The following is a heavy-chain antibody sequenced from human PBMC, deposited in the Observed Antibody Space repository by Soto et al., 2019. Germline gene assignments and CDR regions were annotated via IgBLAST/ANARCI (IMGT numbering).Heavy chain of an antibody. V-gene: IGHV3-53*01. CDR2: IYSGGST. CDR3: AREDSGYDPEILTLSHGMDV. D-gene: IGHD5-12*01. CDR1: GFTVSSNY. J-gene: IGHJ6*02. Sequence: GGSLRLSCAASGFTVSSNYMSWVRQAPGKGLEWVSVIYSGGSTYYADSVKGRFTISRDNSKNTLYLQMNSLRAEDNAVYYCAREDSGYDPEILTLSHGMDVWGQGTTVTVSS.